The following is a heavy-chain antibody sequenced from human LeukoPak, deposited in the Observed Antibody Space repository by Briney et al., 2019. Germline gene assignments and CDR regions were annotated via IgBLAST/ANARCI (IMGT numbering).Heavy chain of an antibody. D-gene: IGHD1-20*01. CDR2: INTDGRTT. CDR1: GFTFNNHW. CDR3: GRDVNWNQIDY. Sequence: GGSLRLSCAASGFTFNNHWMHWVRQAPGKGLVWISHINTDGRTTDYADSVKGRFTISRDNAKNTLYLQMNSLRAEDTAVYYCGRDVNWNQIDYWGQGSLVTVSS. J-gene: IGHJ4*02. V-gene: IGHV3-74*01.